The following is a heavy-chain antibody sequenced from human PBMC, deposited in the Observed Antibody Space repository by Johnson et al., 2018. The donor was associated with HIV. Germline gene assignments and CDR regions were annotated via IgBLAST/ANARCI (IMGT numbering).Heavy chain of an antibody. Sequence: QLVESGGGVVRPGGSLRLSCAASGFTFDDYGMSWVRQAPGKGLEWVSGINWNGGSTGYADSVKGRFTISRDNAKNSLYLQMNSLRAEDTALYYCAREIPYDYVWGSYRPGAFDIWGQGTMVTVSS. CDR3: AREIPYDYVWGSYRPGAFDI. CDR1: GFTFDDYG. CDR2: INWNGGST. J-gene: IGHJ3*02. V-gene: IGHV3-20*04. D-gene: IGHD3-16*02.